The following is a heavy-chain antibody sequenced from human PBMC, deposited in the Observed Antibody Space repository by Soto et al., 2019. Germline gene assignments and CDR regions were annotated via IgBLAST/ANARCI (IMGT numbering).Heavy chain of an antibody. CDR2: IIPIFGTA. J-gene: IGHJ4*02. CDR1: GGTFSSYA. Sequence: QVQLVQSGAEVKKPGSSVKVSCKASGGTFSSYAISWVRHAPGQGLEWMGGIIPIFGTANYAQKFQGRVTITADDSTRTAYMELRSMRSEDTAVYYCARSPYYDILTGYYDYWGQGPLVTVSS. CDR3: ARSPYYDILTGYYDY. V-gene: IGHV1-69*01. D-gene: IGHD3-9*01.